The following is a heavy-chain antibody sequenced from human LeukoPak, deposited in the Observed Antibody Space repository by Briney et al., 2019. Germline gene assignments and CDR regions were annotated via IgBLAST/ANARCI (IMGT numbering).Heavy chain of an antibody. D-gene: IGHD3-22*01. CDR3: AKDHCDSSGYYYDRDFDY. Sequence: GGSLRLSCSASGFTFSSYAMSWVRQAPGKGLEWVSAISGSGVSTYYADSVKGRFTVSRDNSKNTLYLQMNSLRAEDTAVYYCAKDHCDSSGYYYDRDFDYWGQGTLVTVSS. CDR2: ISGSGVST. CDR1: GFTFSSYA. V-gene: IGHV3-23*01. J-gene: IGHJ4*02.